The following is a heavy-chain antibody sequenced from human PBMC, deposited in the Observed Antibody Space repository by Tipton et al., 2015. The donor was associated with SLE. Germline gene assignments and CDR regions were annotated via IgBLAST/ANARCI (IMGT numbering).Heavy chain of an antibody. Sequence: SLRLSCAASGFTFSSYGMHWVRQAPGKGLEWVAVISYDGSNKYYADSVKGRFTISRDNSKNTLYLQMNSLRAEDTAVYYCAKVFEGQLWLLSYFDYWGQGTLVTVSS. J-gene: IGHJ4*02. D-gene: IGHD5-18*01. CDR3: AKVFEGQLWLLSYFDY. CDR2: ISYDGSNK. V-gene: IGHV3-30*18. CDR1: GFTFSSYG.